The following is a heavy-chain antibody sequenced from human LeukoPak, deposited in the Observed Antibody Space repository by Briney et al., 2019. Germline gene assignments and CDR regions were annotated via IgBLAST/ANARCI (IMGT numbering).Heavy chain of an antibody. J-gene: IGHJ4*02. CDR3: ARDTISGVPLDY. Sequence: WGSLRLSCAASGFPLSSYSMNWVRQAPGKGLEWLSSVSSSSTYKYYADSVKGRFTISRDNAQNSLYLQMDSLRADDTAVYYCARDTISGVPLDYWGQGTLVTVSS. V-gene: IGHV3-21*01. CDR1: GFPLSSYS. D-gene: IGHD3-10*01. CDR2: VSSSSTYK.